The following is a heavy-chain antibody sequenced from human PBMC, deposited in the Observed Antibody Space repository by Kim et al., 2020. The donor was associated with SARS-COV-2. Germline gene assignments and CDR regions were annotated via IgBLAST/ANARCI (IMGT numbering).Heavy chain of an antibody. V-gene: IGHV4-61*01. Sequence: SETLSLTCTVSGGSVSSGSYYWSWIRQPPGKGLEWIGYIYYSGSTNYNPSLKSRVTISVDTSKNQFSLKLSSVTAADTAVYYCARAPLNYYYGMDVWGQGTTVTVSS. CDR3: ARAPLNYYYGMDV. J-gene: IGHJ6*02. CDR1: GGSVSSGSYY. CDR2: IYYSGST.